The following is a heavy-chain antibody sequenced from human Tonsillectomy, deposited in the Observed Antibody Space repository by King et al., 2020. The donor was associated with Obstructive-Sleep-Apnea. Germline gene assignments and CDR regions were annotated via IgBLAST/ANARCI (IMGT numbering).Heavy chain of an antibody. J-gene: IGHJ6*02. V-gene: IGHV4-34*01. CDR3: GVIAVADYYYYGMDV. CDR2: INHSGST. D-gene: IGHD6-19*01. CDR1: GGSFSGYY. Sequence: VQLQQWGAGLLKPSETLSLTCAVYGGSFSGYYWSWIRQPPGKGLGWIGEINHSGSTNYNPSLKSRVTISVDTSKNQFSLKLSSVTAADTAVYYCGVIAVADYYYYGMDVWGQGTTVTVSS.